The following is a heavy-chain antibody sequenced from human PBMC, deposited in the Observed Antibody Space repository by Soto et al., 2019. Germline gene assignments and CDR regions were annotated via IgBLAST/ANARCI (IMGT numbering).Heavy chain of an antibody. D-gene: IGHD2-8*02. CDR3: VGDPGGLEGFDI. J-gene: IGHJ3*02. CDR1: GLTFTDYA. V-gene: IGHV3-23*01. CDR2: ITYTGERT. Sequence: PGGSLRLSCAASGLTFTDYAMAWVRQTPEKGLEWVSGITYTGERTYYTDSVKGRFTISRDNSKNTVFMQMNSLRLEDTAKYYCVGDPGGLEGFDISGQGTMVTVSS.